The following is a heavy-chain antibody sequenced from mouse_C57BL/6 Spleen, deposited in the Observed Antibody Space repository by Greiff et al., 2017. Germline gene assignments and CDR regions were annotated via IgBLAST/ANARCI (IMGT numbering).Heavy chain of an antibody. CDR2: IYPGNSDT. Sequence: VQLKQSGTVLARPGASVKMSCKTSGYTFTSYWMHWVKQRPGQGLEWIGAIYPGNSDTRYNQKFKGKAKRTAVTAASTAYMELSSLTNEDSAVYYCTYYDSLFDYWGQGTTLTVSS. J-gene: IGHJ2*01. CDR1: GYTFTSYW. CDR3: TYYDSLFDY. D-gene: IGHD2-4*01. V-gene: IGHV1-5*01.